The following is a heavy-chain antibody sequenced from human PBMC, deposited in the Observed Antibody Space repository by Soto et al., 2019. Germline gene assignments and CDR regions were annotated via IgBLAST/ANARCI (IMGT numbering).Heavy chain of an antibody. CDR3: ARVVGALGHWFDP. Sequence: ASVKGSCKASGYTFTSYGISWVRQDPGQGLEWMGRISAYNGNTNYAQKLQGRVTMTTDTSTSTAYMELRSLRSDDTAVYYCARVVGALGHWFDPRGQGTLVTVSS. V-gene: IGHV1-18*01. CDR1: GYTFTSYG. CDR2: ISAYNGNT. D-gene: IGHD1-26*01. J-gene: IGHJ5*02.